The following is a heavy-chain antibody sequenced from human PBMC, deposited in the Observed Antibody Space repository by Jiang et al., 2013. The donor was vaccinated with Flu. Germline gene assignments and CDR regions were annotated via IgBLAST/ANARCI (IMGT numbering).Heavy chain of an antibody. CDR2: IYYSGST. CDR1: GASVSSGSYH. V-gene: IGHV4-61*01. Sequence: GPGLVKPSETLSLTCTVSGASVSSGSYHWSWIRQPPGKGLEWIGYIYYSGSTNYNPSLKSRVTISVDTSKNQFSLTLSSVTAADTAVYYCARVPQLRSSYYYYYGMDVWGQGTTVTVSS. J-gene: IGHJ6*02. D-gene: IGHD4-17*01. CDR3: ARVPQLRSSYYYYYGMDV.